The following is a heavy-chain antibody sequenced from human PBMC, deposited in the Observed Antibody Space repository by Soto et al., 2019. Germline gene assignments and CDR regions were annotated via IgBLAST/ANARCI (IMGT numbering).Heavy chain of an antibody. CDR1: GGSISSYY. Sequence: QVQLQESGPGLVKPSETLSLTCTVSGGSISSYYWSWIRQPPGKGLEWIGYIYYSGSTNYNPSLKSRVTTSVVKSKNQFSLKLSSVIAADTAVYYCARRYGKNAFDIWGQGTVVTVSS. V-gene: IGHV4-59*01. D-gene: IGHD5-18*01. J-gene: IGHJ3*02. CDR2: IYYSGST. CDR3: ARRYGKNAFDI.